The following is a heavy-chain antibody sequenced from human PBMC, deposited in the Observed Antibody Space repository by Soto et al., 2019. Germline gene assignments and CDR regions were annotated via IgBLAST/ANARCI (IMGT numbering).Heavy chain of an antibody. Sequence: SETLSLTCTVSGGSTSSGDYYWSWIRQPPGQGLEWVGYMYRTGSTFYNPSLKSRLTISLDRSKNRFSLKLSSVTATDTAVYYCAGANGFYGDWFDPWGQGALVTVSS. V-gene: IGHV4-30-4*01. CDR3: AGANGFYGDWFDP. J-gene: IGHJ5*02. CDR1: GGSTSSGDYY. D-gene: IGHD4-17*01. CDR2: MYRTGST.